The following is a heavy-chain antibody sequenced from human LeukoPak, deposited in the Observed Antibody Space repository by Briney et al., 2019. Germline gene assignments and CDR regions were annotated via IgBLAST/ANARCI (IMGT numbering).Heavy chain of an antibody. CDR2: IYYSGST. J-gene: IGHJ4*02. CDR1: GGSISSYY. V-gene: IGHV4-59*01. Sequence: SETLSLTCTVSGGSISSYYWSWIRQPPGKGLEWIGYIYYSGSTNYNPSLKSRVTISVDTSKNQFSLKLCFVAAADTAVYYCARSPVYYYGSGSYSFDYWGQGTLVTVSS. D-gene: IGHD3-10*01. CDR3: ARSPVYYYGSGSYSFDY.